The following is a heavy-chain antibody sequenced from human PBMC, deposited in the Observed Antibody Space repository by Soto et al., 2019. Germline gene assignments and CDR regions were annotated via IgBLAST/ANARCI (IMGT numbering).Heavy chain of an antibody. V-gene: IGHV1-69*01. CDR3: ASQYCGGDCYEDYYGMDV. CDR2: IIPIFGTA. D-gene: IGHD2-21*02. Sequence: QVQLVQSGAEVKKPGSSVKVSCKASGGTFSSYAISWVRQAPGQGLEWMGGIIPIFGTANYAQKFQGRVTITADESTSTAHMELSSLRSEETAVYYFASQYCGGDCYEDYYGMDVWGQGTTVTVSS. CDR1: GGTFSSYA. J-gene: IGHJ6*02.